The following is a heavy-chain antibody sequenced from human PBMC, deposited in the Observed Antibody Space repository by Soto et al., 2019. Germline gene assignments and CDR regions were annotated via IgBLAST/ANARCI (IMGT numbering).Heavy chain of an antibody. CDR1: GFRFRDYW. V-gene: IGHV3-7*01. CDR3: ARVTTMGGY. J-gene: IGHJ4*02. D-gene: IGHD4-17*01. CDR2: IKQDGSEK. Sequence: EVQLVESGGGLVQPGGSLRLSCAASGFRFRDYWMYWVRQPPGKGLEWVANIKQDGSEKYYVDSVKGRFTISRDNARNSLFLQMDSLRAEDTAVYFCARVTTMGGYWGQGTLVIVSS.